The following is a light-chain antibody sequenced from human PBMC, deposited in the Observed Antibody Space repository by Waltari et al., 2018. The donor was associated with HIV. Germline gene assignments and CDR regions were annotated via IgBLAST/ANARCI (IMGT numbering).Light chain of an antibody. J-gene: IGLJ2*01. CDR1: SSNIGANNY. V-gene: IGLV2-23*02. CDR2: DVT. Sequence: QSALTQPASVSGSPGQSITISSTGTSSNIGANNYVSWYQQHPGKAPKLIIYDVTKRPSGVSNRFSGSKSGNTASLTISGLQAEDEADYHCCSYAGSESSEVFGGGTKLTVL. CDR3: CSYAGSESSEV.